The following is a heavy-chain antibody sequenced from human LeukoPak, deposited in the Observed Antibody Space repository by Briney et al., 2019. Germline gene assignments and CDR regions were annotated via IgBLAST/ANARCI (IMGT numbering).Heavy chain of an antibody. CDR1: GFTFSSYA. CDR2: ISYDASNK. V-gene: IGHV3-30-3*01. Sequence: GGSLRLSCAASGFTFSSYAMHWVRQAPGKGLEWVAVISYDASNKYYADSVKGRFTISRDNSKNTLYLQMNSLRAEDTAVYYCAKERGYSYGLYYFDYWGQGTLVTVSS. J-gene: IGHJ4*02. D-gene: IGHD5-18*01. CDR3: AKERGYSYGLYYFDY.